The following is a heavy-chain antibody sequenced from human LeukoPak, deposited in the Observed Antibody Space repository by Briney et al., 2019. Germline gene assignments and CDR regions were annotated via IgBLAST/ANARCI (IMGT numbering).Heavy chain of an antibody. V-gene: IGHV3-30*04. J-gene: IGHJ6*02. Sequence: GGSLRLSCAVSGFILRRYDMHWGRQAPGKGPEWVASISSDGNNKFYADSVKGRFTISRDNSKNSLLLEMNGLRVEDTAMYYCARGSIIAAPGDYYYGADVWGQGTAVTVSS. CDR3: ARGSIIAAPGDYYYGADV. D-gene: IGHD2-15*01. CDR2: ISSDGNNK. CDR1: GFILRRYD.